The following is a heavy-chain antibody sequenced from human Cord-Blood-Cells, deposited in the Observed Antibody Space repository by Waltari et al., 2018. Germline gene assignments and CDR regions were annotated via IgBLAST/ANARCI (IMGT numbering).Heavy chain of an antibody. D-gene: IGHD1-7*01. Sequence: QVQLVQSGAEVKKPGSSVKVSCTASGGTCSRYAIRWVRQATGQGLEWMGGSIPIFGTANYAQKFQGRVTITADESPSTAYMELSSLRSEDTAVYYCAGGSSTTNYYFDYWGQGTLVTVSS. CDR2: SIPIFGTA. CDR1: GGTCSRYA. J-gene: IGHJ4*02. V-gene: IGHV1-69*01. CDR3: AGGSSTTNYYFDY.